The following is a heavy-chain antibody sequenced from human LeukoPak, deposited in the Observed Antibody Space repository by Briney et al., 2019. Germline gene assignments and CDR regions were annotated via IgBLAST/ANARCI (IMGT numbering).Heavy chain of an antibody. CDR3: AVLEGYYSGSGTYH. V-gene: IGHV4-4*02. CDR1: GASISNNNW. J-gene: IGHJ1*01. Sequence: NPSETLSLTCSVSGASISNNNWWNWMRQPPGKGLEWIGDIFHAGSTNYNPSLKSRVTISLDKSKNQFSLTLTSVTAADTAVYYCAVLEGYYSGSGTYHWGQGILVTVSS. CDR2: IFHAGST. D-gene: IGHD3-10*01.